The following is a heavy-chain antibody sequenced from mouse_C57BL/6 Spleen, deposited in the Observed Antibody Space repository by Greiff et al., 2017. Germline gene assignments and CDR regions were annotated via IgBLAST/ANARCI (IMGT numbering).Heavy chain of an antibody. D-gene: IGHD2-1*01. V-gene: IGHV1-69*01. CDR1: GYTFTSYW. CDR2: IDPSDSYT. J-gene: IGHJ4*01. CDR3: ARFYYGNMDY. Sequence: QVQLQQPGAELVMPGASVKLSCKASGYTFTSYWMHWVKQRPGQGLEWIGEIDPSDSYTNYNQKFKGKSTLTVDKTSSTAYMQHSSLTSEDAAVYNWARFYYGNMDYWGQGTSVTVSS.